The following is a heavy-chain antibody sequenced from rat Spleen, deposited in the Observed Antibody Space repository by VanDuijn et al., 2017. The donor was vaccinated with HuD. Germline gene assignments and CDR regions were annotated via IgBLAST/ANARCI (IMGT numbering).Heavy chain of an antibody. CDR1: GFTFSSFP. Sequence: EVQLVESGGGLVQPGRSLKLSCAASGFTFSSFPMAWVRQAPTRGLEWVASINSGGGNTYYRDSVKGRFTISRDNAKNTLYLQMDSLRSEDTATYFCARETGYNSYFDYWGQGVMVTVSS. CDR2: INSGGGNT. D-gene: IGHD1-4*01. J-gene: IGHJ2*01. CDR3: ARETGYNSYFDY. V-gene: IGHV5S23*01.